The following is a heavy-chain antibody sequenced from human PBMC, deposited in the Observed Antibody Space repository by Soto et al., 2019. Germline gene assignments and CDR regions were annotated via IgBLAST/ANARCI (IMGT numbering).Heavy chain of an antibody. J-gene: IGHJ6*02. CDR2: INHSGST. CDR3: ARAPAGYSSSWYIYYYYGMDV. Sequence: QVQLQQWGAGLLKPSETLSLTCAVYGGSFSGYYWSWIRQPPGKGLEWIGEINHSGSTNYNPSLKSRVTISVDTSKNQFSLKLSSVTAADTAVYYCARAPAGYSSSWYIYYYYGMDVWGQGTTVTVSS. CDR1: GGSFSGYY. V-gene: IGHV4-34*01. D-gene: IGHD6-13*01.